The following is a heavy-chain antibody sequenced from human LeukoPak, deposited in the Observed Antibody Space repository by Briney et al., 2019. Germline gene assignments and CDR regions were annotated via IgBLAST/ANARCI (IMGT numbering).Heavy chain of an antibody. J-gene: IGHJ3*02. V-gene: IGHV4-59*08. CDR1: GGSFSGYY. D-gene: IGHD4-23*01. CDR2: IYYSGTT. CDR3: ARHYYGGSGAFDI. Sequence: NTSETLSLTCAVYGGSFSGYYWSWIRQPPGKGLEWIGYIYYSGTTYYNPSLKSRVTMSVDTSKKQFSLTLSFVTAADTAIYYCARHYYGGSGAFDIWGQGTMVTVS.